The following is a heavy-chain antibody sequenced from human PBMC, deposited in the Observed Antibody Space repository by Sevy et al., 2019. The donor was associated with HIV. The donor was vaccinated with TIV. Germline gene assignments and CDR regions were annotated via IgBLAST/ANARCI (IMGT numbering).Heavy chain of an antibody. Sequence: GGSLRLSCAASGFTFSSYPMNWVRQAPGKGLEWVAVMSYDGSNKYFAVSVKGRFAVSRDNSKNTLYLQMSSLRAEDTAVYYCARGLAALPGYYYGMDVWGLGTTVTVSS. CDR1: GFTFSSYP. J-gene: IGHJ6*02. D-gene: IGHD6-6*01. CDR3: ARGLAALPGYYYGMDV. CDR2: MSYDGSNK. V-gene: IGHV3-30*09.